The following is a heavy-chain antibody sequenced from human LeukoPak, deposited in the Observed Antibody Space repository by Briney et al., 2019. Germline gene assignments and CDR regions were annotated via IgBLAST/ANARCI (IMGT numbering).Heavy chain of an antibody. D-gene: IGHD3-3*01. V-gene: IGHV3-7*01. J-gene: IGHJ6*03. CDR2: IKQDGSEK. CDR1: GFTFSSYW. CDR3: ARSGYDFWSGYPLSYYYYMDV. Sequence: GGSLRLPCAASGFTFSSYWMSWVRQAPGKGPEWVANIKQDGSEKYRVDSVEGRFTISRDNAKNPLYLQMNSLRAEDTAVYYCARSGYDFWSGYPLSYYYYMDVWGKGTTVTVSS.